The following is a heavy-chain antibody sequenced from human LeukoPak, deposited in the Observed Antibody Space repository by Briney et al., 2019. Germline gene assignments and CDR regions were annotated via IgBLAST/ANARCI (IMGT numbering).Heavy chain of an antibody. CDR3: ARRGDGGRSFDY. V-gene: IGHV3-48*01. CDR1: GFTFSSYS. Sequence: PGGSLRLSCAASGFTFSSYSMNWVRQAPGKGLEWVSYISSSSTIYYADSVKGRFTISRDNSKNTLYLQMNSLRAEDTAVYYCARRGDGGRSFDYWGQGTLVTVSS. D-gene: IGHD4-23*01. CDR2: ISSSSTI. J-gene: IGHJ4*02.